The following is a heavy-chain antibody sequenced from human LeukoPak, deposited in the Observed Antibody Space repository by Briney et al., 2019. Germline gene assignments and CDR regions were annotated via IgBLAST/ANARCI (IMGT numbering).Heavy chain of an antibody. D-gene: IGHD4-23*01. J-gene: IGHJ5*02. CDR3: ARSGAHDYGGSSDWFDP. CDR2: ISGSGGST. CDR1: GFTFSSYA. Sequence: GGSLRLSCAASGFTFSSYAMSWVRQAPGKGLEWVSAISGSGGSTYYADSVKGRFTISRDNSKNTLYLQMNSLRAEDTAVYYCARSGAHDYGGSSDWFDPWGQGTLVTVSS. V-gene: IGHV3-23*01.